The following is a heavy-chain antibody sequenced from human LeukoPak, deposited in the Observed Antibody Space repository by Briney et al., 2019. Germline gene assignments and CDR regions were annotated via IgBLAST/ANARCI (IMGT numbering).Heavy chain of an antibody. D-gene: IGHD1-1*01. J-gene: IGHJ4*02. V-gene: IGHV3-74*01. Sequence: GGSLRLSCAASGFTFSTYWMHWVRQAPGKGLVWVSGINSDGGSTSYADSVKGRFTISRDNAKNTLYLQMNSLRAEDTAVYYCARDGRLGIAYWGQGTLVTVSS. CDR2: INSDGGST. CDR1: GFTFSTYW. CDR3: ARDGRLGIAY.